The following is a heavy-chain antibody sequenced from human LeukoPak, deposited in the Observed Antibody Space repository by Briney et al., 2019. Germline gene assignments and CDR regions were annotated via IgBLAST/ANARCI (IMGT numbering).Heavy chain of an antibody. Sequence: SETLSLTCTVSGGSISSYYWSWIRQPPGKGLEWIGYIYYSGSTNYNPSLKSRVTILVDTSKNQFSLKLSSVTAADTAVYYCAREGGYDILTGYQDYWGQGTLVTVSS. CDR3: AREGGYDILTGYQDY. D-gene: IGHD3-9*01. CDR2: IYYSGST. V-gene: IGHV4-59*12. J-gene: IGHJ4*02. CDR1: GGSISSYY.